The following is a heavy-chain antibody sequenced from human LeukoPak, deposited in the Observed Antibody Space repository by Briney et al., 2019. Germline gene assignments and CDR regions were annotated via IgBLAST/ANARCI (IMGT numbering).Heavy chain of an antibody. V-gene: IGHV3-48*03. CDR2: ISSSGSTI. D-gene: IGHD5-18*01. Sequence: GGSLRLSCAASGFTFSSYEMNWVCQAPGKGLEWVSYISSSGSTIYYADSVKGRFTISRDNAKNSLYLQMNSLRAEDTAVYYCARDGGQLWRSSYYGMDVWGQGTTVTVSS. CDR1: GFTFSSYE. CDR3: ARDGGQLWRSSYYGMDV. J-gene: IGHJ6*02.